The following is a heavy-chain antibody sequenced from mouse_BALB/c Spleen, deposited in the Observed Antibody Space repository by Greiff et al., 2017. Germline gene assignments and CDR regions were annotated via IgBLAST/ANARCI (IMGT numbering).Heavy chain of an antibody. V-gene: IGHV2-9*02. J-gene: IGHJ3*01. D-gene: IGHD2-10*01. CDR3: ASAYYGNSPWFAY. CDR2: IWAGGNT. Sequence: QVQLKESGPGLVAPSQSLSLTCTVSGFSLTRYGVHWVRQPPGKGLEWLGVIWAGGNTNYNSALMSRMSIRQDNSKRQVFLKMNSLQTDDTARYYCASAYYGNSPWFAYWGQGTLVTVSA. CDR1: GFSLTRYG.